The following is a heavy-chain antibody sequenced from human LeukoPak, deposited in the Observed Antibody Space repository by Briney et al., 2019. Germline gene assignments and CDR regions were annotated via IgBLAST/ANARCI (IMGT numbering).Heavy chain of an antibody. J-gene: IGHJ6*03. CDR3: AREGYSSSWYTVNYYYYYYMDV. V-gene: IGHV1-2*02. CDR1: GYTFTGYY. D-gene: IGHD6-13*01. Sequence: GASVKVSCKASGYTFTGYYMHWVRQAPGQGLEWMGWINPNSGGTNYAQKLQGRVTMTTDTSTSTAYMELRSLRSDDTAVYYCAREGYSSSWYTVNYYYYYYMDVWGKGTTVTISS. CDR2: INPNSGGT.